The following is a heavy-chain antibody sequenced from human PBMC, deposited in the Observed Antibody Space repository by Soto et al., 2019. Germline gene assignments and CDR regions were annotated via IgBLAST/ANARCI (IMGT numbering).Heavy chain of an antibody. J-gene: IGHJ4*02. CDR2: ISAYNGNT. V-gene: IGHV1-18*01. Sequence: QVQLVQSGAEVKKPGASVKVSCKASGYTFTSYGISWVRQAPGQGLEWMGWISAYNGNTNNAQKLQGRVTMTTDTSTSTAYMELRSQRSDDTAVYYCATLGEDNWNDEGGGYWGQGTLVTVSS. CDR3: ATLGEDNWNDEGGGY. CDR1: GYTFTSYG. D-gene: IGHD1-1*01.